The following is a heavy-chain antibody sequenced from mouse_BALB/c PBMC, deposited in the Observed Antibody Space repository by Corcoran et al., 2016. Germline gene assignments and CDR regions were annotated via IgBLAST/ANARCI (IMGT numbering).Heavy chain of an antibody. D-gene: IGHD1-1*01. J-gene: IGHJ1*01. V-gene: IGHV1-9*01. CDR1: GYTFSSYW. Sequence: QVQLQQSGAELMKPGASVKISCKATGYTFSSYWIEWVKQRPGHGLEWIGEILPGSGSTNYNEKFKGKATFTADTSSNTAYMQLSSQTFEDSAVYYCARNYGSSYDWDFDVWGAGTTVTVSS. CDR3: ARNYGSSYDWDFDV. CDR2: ILPGSGST.